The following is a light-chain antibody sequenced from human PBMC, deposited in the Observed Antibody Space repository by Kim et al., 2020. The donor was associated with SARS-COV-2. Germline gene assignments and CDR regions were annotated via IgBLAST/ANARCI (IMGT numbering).Light chain of an antibody. CDR1: QSISSY. J-gene: IGKJ1*01. V-gene: IGKV1-39*01. CDR3: QQSYAMPWT. CDR2: AAS. Sequence: DIQMTQFPSSLSASVGDRVTITCRANQSISSYLIWYQQRPGKAPNLLIYAASILQSGVSSRFSGSGSGTDFTLTIRSLQPEDFATYHCQQSYAMPWTFGQGTKVDIK.